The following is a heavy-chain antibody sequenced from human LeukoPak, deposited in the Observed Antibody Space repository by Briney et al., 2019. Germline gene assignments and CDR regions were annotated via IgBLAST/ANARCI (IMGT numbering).Heavy chain of an antibody. J-gene: IGHJ4*02. CDR2: ISYHGSDK. V-gene: IGHV3-30*18. CDR3: AKDGGVVTTGRGPIDC. CDR1: GFTFSNYG. D-gene: IGHD2-21*02. Sequence: GGSLRLSCASSGFTFSNYGMHWVRQAPGKGLEWVAVISYHGSDKYSADSVKGRFTISRDNSKNMLYLQVNSLRAEDTALYYCAKDGGVVTTGRGPIDCWGQGALVTVSS.